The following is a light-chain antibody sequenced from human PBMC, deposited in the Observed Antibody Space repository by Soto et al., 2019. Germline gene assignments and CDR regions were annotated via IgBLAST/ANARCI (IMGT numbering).Light chain of an antibody. CDR3: QHRTNWPPYT. CDR1: QSVGGD. Sequence: EIVLTQAPATLSLSPGERATLSCRASQSVGGDLAWYQQKPGQAPRLLIFDWTNRAKGIPARFSGSGFGTGFTLTISSLEPEDFAVYYCQHRTNWPPYTFGQGTKLEIK. J-gene: IGKJ2*01. CDR2: DWT. V-gene: IGKV3-11*01.